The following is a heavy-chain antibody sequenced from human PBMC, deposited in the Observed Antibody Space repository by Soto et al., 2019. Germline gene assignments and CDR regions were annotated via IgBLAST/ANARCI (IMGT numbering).Heavy chain of an antibody. V-gene: IGHV1-8*01. Sequence: ASVKVSCKASGYTFTSYDINWVRQATGQGLEWMGWMNPNSGNTGYAQKFQGRVTMTRNTSISTAYMELSSLRSEDTAVYYCARGRGRGDYIWGSYRSGYYYYMDVWGKGTTVTVSS. D-gene: IGHD3-16*02. CDR1: GYTFTSYD. J-gene: IGHJ6*03. CDR2: MNPNSGNT. CDR3: ARGRGRGDYIWGSYRSGYYYYMDV.